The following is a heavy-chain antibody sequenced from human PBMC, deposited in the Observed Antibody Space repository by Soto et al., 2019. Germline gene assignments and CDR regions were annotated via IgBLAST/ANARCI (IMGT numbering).Heavy chain of an antibody. CDR3: ASWLQWEHGFDI. Sequence: GGSLRLSCAASGFTFRSYDMSWVRQAPGKGLEWVSTISGSGGSTYYADSVKGRFTISRDNSKNALYLQMNSLRAEDTALYYCASWLQWEHGFDIWGLGTMVTVSS. J-gene: IGHJ3*02. V-gene: IGHV3-23*01. CDR2: ISGSGGST. D-gene: IGHD2-2*01. CDR1: GFTFRSYD.